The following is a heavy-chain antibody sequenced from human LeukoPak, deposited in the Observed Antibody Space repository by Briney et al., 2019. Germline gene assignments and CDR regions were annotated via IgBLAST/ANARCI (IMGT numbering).Heavy chain of an antibody. CDR1: GYTFTDYY. CDR3: ATPSEGGWYQSDY. V-gene: IGHV1-24*01. CDR2: FDPEDGET. D-gene: IGHD6-19*01. J-gene: IGHJ4*02. Sequence: ASVKVSCKASGYTFTDYYMHWVRQAPGQGLEWMGGFDPEDGETIYAQKFQGRVTMTEDTSTDTAYMELSSLRSEDTAVYYCATPSEGGWYQSDYWGQGTLVTVSS.